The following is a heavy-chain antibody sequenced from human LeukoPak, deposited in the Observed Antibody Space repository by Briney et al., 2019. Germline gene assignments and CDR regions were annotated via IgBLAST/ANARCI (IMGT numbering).Heavy chain of an antibody. CDR2: IYYSGST. D-gene: IGHD6-19*01. Sequence: SETLSLTCTVSGDSISSSSSYWGWIRQPPGKGLEWIGSIYYSGSTYYNTSLKSRVTISVDTSKNQFSLKLSSVTAADTAVYYCARHPTARNSSGWYFDYWGQGTLVTVSS. CDR3: ARHPTARNSSGWYFDY. J-gene: IGHJ4*02. V-gene: IGHV4-39*01. CDR1: GDSISSSSSY.